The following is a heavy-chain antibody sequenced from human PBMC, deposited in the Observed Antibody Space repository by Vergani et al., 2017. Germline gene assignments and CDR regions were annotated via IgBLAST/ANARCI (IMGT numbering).Heavy chain of an antibody. CDR1: GGTFSSYT. CDR2: FIPILGIA. D-gene: IGHD2-2*01. J-gene: IGHJ6*01. CDR3: ARQGYCSSTSCYGYYYYYGMDV. V-gene: IGHV1-69*02. Sequence: QVQLVQSGAEVKKPGSSVKVSCKASGGTFSSYTISWVRQAPGQGLEWMGRFIPILGIANYAQKFQGRGTITADKSTSTAYMELSSLRSEDTAVYYCARQGYCSSTSCYGYYYYYGMDVWGQGTTVTVSS.